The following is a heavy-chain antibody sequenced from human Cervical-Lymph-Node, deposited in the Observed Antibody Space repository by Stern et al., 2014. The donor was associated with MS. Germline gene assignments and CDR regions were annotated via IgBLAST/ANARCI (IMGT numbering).Heavy chain of an antibody. CDR2: IYPGDSDS. Sequence: EVQLVQSGAEVKKSGESLKISCKGSGYSFTSYWLGWGRQRPGEGLEWMGIIYPGDSDSRYSPSFEGQISFSADKSIDAAYLQWSSLKASDTAMYYCARVIADAFDIWGQGTMVTVS. CDR3: ARVIADAFDI. V-gene: IGHV5-51*03. J-gene: IGHJ3*02. CDR1: GYSFTSYW. D-gene: IGHD6-13*01.